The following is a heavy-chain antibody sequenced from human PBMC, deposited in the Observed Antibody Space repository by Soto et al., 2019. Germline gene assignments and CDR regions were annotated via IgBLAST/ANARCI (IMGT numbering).Heavy chain of an antibody. Sequence: SETLSLTCTVSGGSISSYYWSWIRQPPGKGLEWIGYIYYSGSTNYNPSLKSRVTISVDTSKNQFSLKLSSVTAADTAVYYCARGGLDSSGYYYSRFDPWGQGTLVTVSS. J-gene: IGHJ5*02. V-gene: IGHV4-59*01. CDR2: IYYSGST. CDR3: ARGGLDSSGYYYSRFDP. CDR1: GGSISSYY. D-gene: IGHD3-22*01.